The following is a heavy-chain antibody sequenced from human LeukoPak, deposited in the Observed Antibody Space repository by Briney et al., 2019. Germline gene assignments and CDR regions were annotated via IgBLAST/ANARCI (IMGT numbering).Heavy chain of an antibody. CDR2: INPSGGST. J-gene: IGHJ5*02. CDR3: ARDPEERYFDWLIAAHNWFAP. V-gene: IGHV1-46*01. Sequence: ASVKVSCKASGYTFTSYYMHWVRQAPGQGLEWMGIINPSGGSTSYAQKFQGRVTMTRDMSTSTVYMELSSLRSEDTAVYYCARDPEERYFDWLIAAHNWFAPWGQGTLVTVSS. D-gene: IGHD3-9*01. CDR1: GYTFTSYY.